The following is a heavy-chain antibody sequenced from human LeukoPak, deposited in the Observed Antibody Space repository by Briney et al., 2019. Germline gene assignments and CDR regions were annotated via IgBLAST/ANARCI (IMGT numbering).Heavy chain of an antibody. CDR1: GFNVFSNY. CDR3: ARDRSYGPAFDI. Sequence: PGGSLRLSCVVSGFNVFSNYMSWVRQAPGKGREWGPDIYSGGSTYYADSVKGRFNISRDNSRNTLYLQMNALKAEDTAVYYCARDRSYGPAFDIWGQGTMVTVSS. J-gene: IGHJ3*02. CDR2: IYSGGST. D-gene: IGHD3-10*01. V-gene: IGHV3-66*01.